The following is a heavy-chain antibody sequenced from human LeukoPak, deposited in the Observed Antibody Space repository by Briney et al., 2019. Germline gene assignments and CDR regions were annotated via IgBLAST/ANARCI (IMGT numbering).Heavy chain of an antibody. CDR2: INPNSGGT. J-gene: IGHJ3*02. CDR3: ARAGWWELPRYAFDI. D-gene: IGHD1-26*01. CDR1: GYTFTGCY. V-gene: IGHV1-2*02. Sequence: ASVKVSCKASGYTFTGCYMHWVRQAPGQGLEWMGWINPNSGGTNYAQKFQGRVTMTRDTSISTACMELSRLRSDDTAVYYCARAGWWELPRYAFDIWGQGTMVTVSS.